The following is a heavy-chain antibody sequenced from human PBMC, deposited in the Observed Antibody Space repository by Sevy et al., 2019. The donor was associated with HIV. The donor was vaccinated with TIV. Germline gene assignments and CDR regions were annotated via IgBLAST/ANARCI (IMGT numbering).Heavy chain of an antibody. CDR2: ISGTGDHT. V-gene: IGHV3-23*01. CDR3: AKKMGGGSGMAFLVDY. CDR1: GFTFSSFA. J-gene: IGHJ4*02. Sequence: GGSLRLSCAASGFTFSSFAMGWVRQAPGKGLDWISVISGTGDHTYYAGSVKGRFTISRDNSKNTPFLQMNSLRAEDTAIFYCAKKMGGGSGMAFLVDYWGQGTLVTVSS. D-gene: IGHD5-18*01.